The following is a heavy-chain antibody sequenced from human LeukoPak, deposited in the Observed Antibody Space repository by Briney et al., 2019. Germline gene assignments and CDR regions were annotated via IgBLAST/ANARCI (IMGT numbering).Heavy chain of an antibody. D-gene: IGHD2-15*01. Sequence: ASVKVSCKASSYTFTSYGISWVRQAPGQGLEWMGWISAYNGNTNYAQKFQGRVSMTTDTPTSTAYMELRSLRSDDTAVYYCAKEDKGGSFGCWGQGTLVTVSS. V-gene: IGHV1-18*01. CDR3: AKEDKGGSFGC. CDR1: SYTFTSYG. J-gene: IGHJ4*02. CDR2: ISAYNGNT.